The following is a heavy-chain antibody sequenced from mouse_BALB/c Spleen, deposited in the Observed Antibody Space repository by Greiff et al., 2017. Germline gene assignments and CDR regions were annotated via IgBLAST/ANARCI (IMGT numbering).Heavy chain of an antibody. V-gene: IGHV4-1*02. D-gene: IGHD2-12*01. Sequence: EVKLQESGGGLVQPGGSLKLSCAASGFDFSRYWMSWVRQAPGKGLEWIGEINPDSSTINYTPSLKDKFIISRDNAKNTLYLQMSKVRSEDTALYYCARPGSHDEGAWFAYWGQGTLVTVSA. J-gene: IGHJ3*01. CDR3: ARPGSHDEGAWFAY. CDR1: GFDFSRYW. CDR2: INPDSSTI.